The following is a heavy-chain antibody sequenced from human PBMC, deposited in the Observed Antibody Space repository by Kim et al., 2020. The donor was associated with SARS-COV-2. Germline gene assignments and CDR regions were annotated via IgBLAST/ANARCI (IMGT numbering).Heavy chain of an antibody. Sequence: KLQGRVTMTTDTSTSTAYMELRSLRSDDTAVYYCARDPGQDYYYYYGMDVWGQGTTVTVSS. CDR3: ARDPGQDYYYYYGMDV. V-gene: IGHV1-18*01. J-gene: IGHJ6*02.